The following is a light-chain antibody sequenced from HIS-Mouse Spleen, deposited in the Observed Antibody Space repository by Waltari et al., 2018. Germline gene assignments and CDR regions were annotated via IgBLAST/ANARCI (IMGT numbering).Light chain of an antibody. CDR1: SSDVGGYHY. J-gene: IGLJ1*01. CDR3: SSYTSSSTYV. CDR2: DVS. Sequence: QSALTQPASVSGSPGQSITISCTGTSSDVGGYHYVSWYQQHPGTAPKLMIYDVSNRPSGVSNRFSGSKSGNTASLTISGLQAEDEADYYCSSYTSSSTYVFGTGTKVTVL. V-gene: IGLV2-14*03.